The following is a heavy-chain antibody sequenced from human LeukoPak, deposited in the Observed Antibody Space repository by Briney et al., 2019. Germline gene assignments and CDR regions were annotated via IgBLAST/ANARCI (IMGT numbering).Heavy chain of an antibody. V-gene: IGHV3-23*01. J-gene: IGHJ6*02. CDR2: IIGSGGTT. CDR3: ARVWYGELKVDV. CDR1: GFTFSNYA. Sequence: GGSLRLSCEASGFTFSNYAMSWVRQAPGKGLEWVSTIIGSGGTTYYADSVKGRFTISRDNSKNTLSLQMNSLRAEGTAVYYCARVWYGELKVDVWGQGTTVTVSS. D-gene: IGHD3-10*01.